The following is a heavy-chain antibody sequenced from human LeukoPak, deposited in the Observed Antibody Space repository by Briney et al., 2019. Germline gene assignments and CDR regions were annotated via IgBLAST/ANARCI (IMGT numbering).Heavy chain of an antibody. CDR1: GFTFTSSA. CDR2: IVVGSGNT. D-gene: IGHD6-19*01. CDR3: AESIAVEGGGY. J-gene: IGHJ4*02. V-gene: IGHV1-58*01. Sequence: ASVKVSCKAPGFTFTSSAVQWVRQARGQRLEWIGWIVVGSGNTNYAQKFQERVTITRDMSTSTAYMELSSLRSEDTAVYYCAESIAVEGGGYWGQGTLVTVSS.